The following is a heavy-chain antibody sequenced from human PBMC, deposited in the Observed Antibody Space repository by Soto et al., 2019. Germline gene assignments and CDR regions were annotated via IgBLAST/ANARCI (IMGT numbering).Heavy chain of an antibody. CDR1: GYTFSNYG. Sequence: ASVKVSCKASGYTFSNYGISWVRQGPGQGLEWMGWISGYNGNTHYEEKVQDRIKMTTDTSTSTTYLELRSLRSDDTAVYFCARDPGFGFGYSYAFAMDVWGQGTTVPVFS. V-gene: IGHV1-18*01. J-gene: IGHJ6*02. D-gene: IGHD5-18*01. CDR3: ARDPGFGFGYSYAFAMDV. CDR2: ISGYNGNT.